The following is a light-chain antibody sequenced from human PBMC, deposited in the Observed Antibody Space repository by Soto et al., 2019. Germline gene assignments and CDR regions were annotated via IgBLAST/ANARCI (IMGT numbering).Light chain of an antibody. CDR1: QSVSSY. Sequence: ETVLTQSPATLSLSPGERATLSCRASQSVSSYLSWYQQKPRQAPRLLIYDASNRATGIPARFSGSGSGTDFTLTISSLEPEDFAVYYCQQRSNWPPITFGQGTKVDNK. V-gene: IGKV3-11*01. CDR3: QQRSNWPPIT. CDR2: DAS. J-gene: IGKJ1*01.